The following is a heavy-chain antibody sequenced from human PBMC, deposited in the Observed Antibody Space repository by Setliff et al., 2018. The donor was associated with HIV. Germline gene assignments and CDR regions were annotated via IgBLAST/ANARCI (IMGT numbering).Heavy chain of an antibody. J-gene: IGHJ3*02. CDR3: ARLSRVFDKRADALDI. V-gene: IGHV5-51*01. D-gene: IGHD2-8*01. CDR2: IYPGDSDT. Sequence: GESLKISCKGSGYSFTNYWIGWVRQMPGKGLEWMGIIYPGDSDTRYSPSFHGQVTISADKSIITAYLQWSSLKVSDTAMYYCARLSRVFDKRADALDIWGQGTMVTVSS. CDR1: GYSFTNYW.